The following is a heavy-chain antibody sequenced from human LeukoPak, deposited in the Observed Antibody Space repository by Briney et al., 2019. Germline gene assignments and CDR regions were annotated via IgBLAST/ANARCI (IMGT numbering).Heavy chain of an antibody. D-gene: IGHD1-1*01. CDR3: ARGRRNWNVRLGDYYYMDV. V-gene: IGHV4-30-2*01. Sequence: SETLSLTCAVSGGSISSGGYSWSWIRQPPGKGLEWIGYIYHSGSTYYNPSLKSRVTISVDRSKNQFSLKLSSVTAADTAVYYCARGRRNWNVRLGDYYYMDVWGKGTTVTVSS. J-gene: IGHJ6*03. CDR2: IYHSGST. CDR1: GGSISSGGYS.